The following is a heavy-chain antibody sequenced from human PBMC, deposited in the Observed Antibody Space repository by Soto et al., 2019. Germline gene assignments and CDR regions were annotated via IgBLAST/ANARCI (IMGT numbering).Heavy chain of an antibody. CDR3: ARDFGSDLSAPVVMFDS. Sequence: ASVKVSCKVSGYTPTELSMHWVRQAPGKGLEWMGGFDPEDGETIYAQKFQGRVTMTEDTSTDTAYMELSSLRSEDTAVYYCARDFGSDLSAPVVMFDSWGQAALATVSP. D-gene: IGHD3-3*01. J-gene: IGHJ4*02. CDR1: GYTPTELS. CDR2: FDPEDGET. V-gene: IGHV1-24*01.